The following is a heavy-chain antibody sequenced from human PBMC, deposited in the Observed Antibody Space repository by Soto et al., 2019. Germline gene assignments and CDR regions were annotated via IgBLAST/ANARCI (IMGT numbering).Heavy chain of an antibody. CDR3: ARLTSWRSYGFVRWLDP. CDR2: INHSGST. Sequence: SETLSLTCAVYGGSFSGYYWSWIRQPPGKGLEWIGEINHSGSTNYNPSLKSRVTISVDTSKNQFSLKLSSVTAADTAVYYCARLTSWRSYGFVRWLDPWGQGTLVTVSS. V-gene: IGHV4-34*01. J-gene: IGHJ5*02. CDR1: GGSFSGYY. D-gene: IGHD5-18*01.